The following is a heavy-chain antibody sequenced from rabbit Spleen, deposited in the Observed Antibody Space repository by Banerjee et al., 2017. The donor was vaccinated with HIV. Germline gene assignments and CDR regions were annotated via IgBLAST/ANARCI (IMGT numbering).Heavy chain of an antibody. Sequence: QEQLEESGGDLVKPEGSLTLTCTASGFSFSSSHYMCWVRQAPGKGLEWIGCIYTGSSGSPYYASWAKGRFTISETSSTTVTLQMTSLTAADTATYFCARGVAFDPWGPGTLVTVS. CDR2: IYTGSSGSP. CDR1: GFSFSSSHY. CDR3: ARGVAFDP. V-gene: IGHV1S45*01. J-gene: IGHJ2*01.